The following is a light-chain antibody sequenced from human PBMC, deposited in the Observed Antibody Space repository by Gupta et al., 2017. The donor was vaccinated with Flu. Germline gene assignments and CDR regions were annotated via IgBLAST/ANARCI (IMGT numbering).Light chain of an antibody. V-gene: IGKV1-39*01. CDR2: DTS. Sequence: DIQMTQSPPSLSASAGDRVIITCRASQNIETRLNWYQQKPGKAPNLLIYDTSVLFSGVPSRFTGSGSGREFTLTIDNLQPEDVATYYCQQGYSIRAWTFGLGTRVEI. J-gene: IGKJ1*01. CDR3: QQGYSIRAWT. CDR1: QNIETR.